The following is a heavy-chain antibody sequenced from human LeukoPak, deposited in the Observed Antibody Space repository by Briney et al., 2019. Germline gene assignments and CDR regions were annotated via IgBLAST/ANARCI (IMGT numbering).Heavy chain of an antibody. V-gene: IGHV4-34*01. CDR2: INHSGST. CDR1: GGSFSGYY. Sequence: SETLSLTCAVYGGSFSGYYWSWIRQPPGKGLEWIGEINHSGSTNYNPSLKSRVTISVDTSKNQFSLKLSSVNAADTAVYYCARGAGFDYGDLFDYWGQGTLVTVSS. J-gene: IGHJ4*02. CDR3: ARGAGFDYGDLFDY. D-gene: IGHD4-17*01.